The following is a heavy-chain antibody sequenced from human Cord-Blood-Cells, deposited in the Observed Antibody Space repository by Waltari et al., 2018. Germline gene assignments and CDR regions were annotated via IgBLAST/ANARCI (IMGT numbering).Heavy chain of an antibody. CDR1: GGSISSYY. CDR2: IYYSGST. CDR3: ARGREYSSSI. V-gene: IGHV4-59*01. Sequence: QLQLQESGPGLVKPSAPLSLTCTVSGGSISSYYWSWIRQPPGKGMEWSGYIYYSGSTNYNPSLKSRVTISVDTSKNQFSLKLSSVTAADTAVYYCARGREYSSSIWGQGTLVTVSS. D-gene: IGHD6-6*01. J-gene: IGHJ4*02.